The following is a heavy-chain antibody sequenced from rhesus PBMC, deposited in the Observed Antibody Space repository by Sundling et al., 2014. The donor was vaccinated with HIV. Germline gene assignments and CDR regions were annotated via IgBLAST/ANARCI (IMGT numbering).Heavy chain of an antibody. CDR1: GYSFTHYG. J-gene: IGHJ4*01. V-gene: IGHV7-114*01. CDR2: INTDTGDP. CDR3: ARLNRVWSASWSTDYFDY. Sequence: QVQLVQSGAEVKQPGASVKVSCKASGYSFTHYGMNWVRQAHGQRLEWMGWINTDTGDPTYAQAFKERFTLSMDTSISTAYLQISSLRAEDTAVYFCARLNRVWSASWSTDYFDYWGQGVLVTVSS. D-gene: IGHD3-22*01.